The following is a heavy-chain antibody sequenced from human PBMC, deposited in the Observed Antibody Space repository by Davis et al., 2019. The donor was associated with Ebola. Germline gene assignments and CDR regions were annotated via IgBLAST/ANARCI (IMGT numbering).Heavy chain of an antibody. D-gene: IGHD3-10*01. V-gene: IGHV1-69*04. CDR1: GGTISSYA. CDR3: ARDGGITWFDP. CDR2: IIPILGIA. J-gene: IGHJ5*02. Sequence: AASVKVSCKASGGTISSYAISWVRQAPGQGLEWMGRIIPILGIANYAQKLQGRVTMTTDTSTSTAYMELRSLRSDDTAVYYCARDGGITWFDPWGQGTLVTVSS.